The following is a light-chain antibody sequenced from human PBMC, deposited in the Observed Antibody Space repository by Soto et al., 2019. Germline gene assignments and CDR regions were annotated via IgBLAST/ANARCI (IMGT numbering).Light chain of an antibody. CDR2: EVT. CDR3: SSSAASNHFLFG. J-gene: IGLJ3*02. Sequence: QSALTQPPSASGSPGQSVTISCTGTSSDVGGYNYVSWYQQYPGRAPKLMIYEVTKRPSGVPDRFSGSKSGNTTSLTVSGLQADDEVDYYCSSSAASNHFLFGLGGGTKLTVL. CDR1: SSDVGGYNY. V-gene: IGLV2-8*01.